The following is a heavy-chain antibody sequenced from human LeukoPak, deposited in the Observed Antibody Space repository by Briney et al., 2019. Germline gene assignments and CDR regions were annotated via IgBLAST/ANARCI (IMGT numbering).Heavy chain of an antibody. Sequence: GGSLRLSCAASGFTFDDNAMHWVRQAPGKGLEWVSLISGDGGTIYYADSVKGRFTISRDNSKNTLYLQMNSLRAEDTAVYYCARSRIAAAGNLGYWGQGTLVTVSS. CDR1: GFTFDDNA. J-gene: IGHJ4*02. D-gene: IGHD6-13*01. V-gene: IGHV3-43*02. CDR2: ISGDGGTI. CDR3: ARSRIAAAGNLGY.